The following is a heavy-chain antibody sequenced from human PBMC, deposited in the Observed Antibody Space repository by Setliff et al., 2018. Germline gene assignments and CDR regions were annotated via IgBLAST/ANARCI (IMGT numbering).Heavy chain of an antibody. CDR2: IYSHDTNN. D-gene: IGHD3-10*01. J-gene: IGHJ3*01. CDR1: GFIFTNYW. CDR3: ARVLGGSHSQAFAL. Sequence: GESLKISCQGFGFIFTNYWIAWVRQMPGKGLEYMGIIYSHDTNNMYSPSFQGQVTISADKPISTAYLQWSRLKASDTAMYYSARVLGGSHSQAFALWGQGTMVTVSS. V-gene: IGHV5-51*01.